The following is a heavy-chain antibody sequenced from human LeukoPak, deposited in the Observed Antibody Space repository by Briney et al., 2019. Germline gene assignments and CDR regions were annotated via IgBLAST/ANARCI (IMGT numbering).Heavy chain of an antibody. CDR2: IFAADSDT. D-gene: IGHD2-2*01. V-gene: IGHV5-51*01. CDR1: GYSFTSYW. CDR3: ARSMCSSTSCYSIGPSDY. Sequence: GESLKISCKGSGYSFTSYWIGWVRQMPGKGLEWMGIIFAADSDTRYSPSFQGQVTISADKSINTAYLQWSSLKASDTAMYYRARSMCSSTSCYSIGPSDYWGQGTLVTVSS. J-gene: IGHJ4*02.